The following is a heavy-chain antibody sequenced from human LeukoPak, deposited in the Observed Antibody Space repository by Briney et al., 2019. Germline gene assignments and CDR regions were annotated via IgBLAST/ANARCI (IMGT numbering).Heavy chain of an antibody. V-gene: IGHV3-30*02. D-gene: IGHD5-24*01. CDR3: AKGRGKDGQNLFDY. Sequence: GGSLRLSCATSGFTFDIYGMHWVRQAPGKGLEWVTFIRSDGSKTHYADSLKGRSTISRDNSKKTSYLQIDSLRVDDTAVYYCAKGRGKDGQNLFDYWGQGTLVTVSS. CDR1: GFTFDIYG. CDR2: IRSDGSKT. J-gene: IGHJ4*02.